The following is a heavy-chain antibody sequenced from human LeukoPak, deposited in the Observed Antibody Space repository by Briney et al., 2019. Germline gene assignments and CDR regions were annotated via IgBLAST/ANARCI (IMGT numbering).Heavy chain of an antibody. CDR3: AREGRYCTNGVCYRGTLDY. D-gene: IGHD2-8*01. V-gene: IGHV4-59*01. CDR2: IYYSGST. Sequence: PSETLSLTCTVSGGSISSYYWSWIRQPPGKGLEWIGYIYYSGSTNYNPSLKSRVTISVDTSKNQFSLKLSPVTAADTAVYYCAREGRYCTNGVCYRGTLDYWGQGTLVTVSS. CDR1: GGSISSYY. J-gene: IGHJ4*02.